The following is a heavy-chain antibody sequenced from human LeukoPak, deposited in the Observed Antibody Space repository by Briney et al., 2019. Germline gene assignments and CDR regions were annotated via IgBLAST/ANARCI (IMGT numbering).Heavy chain of an antibody. V-gene: IGHV4-39*01. Sequence: SETLSLTCTVSGGSISSSSYYWGWIRQPPGKGLEWIGSIYYSGSTYYNPSHKSRVTISVDTSKNQFSLKLSSVTAADTAVYYCARILYCSSTSCYGRTLNFDYWGQGTLVTVSS. D-gene: IGHD2-2*01. CDR3: ARILYCSSTSCYGRTLNFDY. CDR1: GGSISSSSYY. CDR2: IYYSGST. J-gene: IGHJ4*02.